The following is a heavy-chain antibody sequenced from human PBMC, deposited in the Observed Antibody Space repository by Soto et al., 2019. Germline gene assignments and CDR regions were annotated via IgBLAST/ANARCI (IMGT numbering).Heavy chain of an antibody. CDR2: ISGSGGSP. V-gene: IGHV3-23*01. CDR3: AKARCTGDTCFVPDY. Sequence: GSLRLSCAASGFSVSSYTMAWVRQAPGKGLEWVSSISGSGGSPSYADSVQGRFIISRDNPRNTVSLQMNRLRAEDTATYYCAKARCTGDTCFVPDYWGHGRLVTVSS. D-gene: IGHD2-8*02. J-gene: IGHJ4*01. CDR1: GFSVSSYT.